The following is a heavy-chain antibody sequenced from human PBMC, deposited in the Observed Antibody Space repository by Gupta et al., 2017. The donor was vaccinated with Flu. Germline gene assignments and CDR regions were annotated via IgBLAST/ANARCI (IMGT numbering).Heavy chain of an antibody. CDR3: ARIHVDTWYADY. CDR1: GFSLNNDRMG. V-gene: IGHV2-26*01. CDR2: IFSNDEK. D-gene: IGHD6-13*01. J-gene: IGHJ4*02. Sequence: QATLKESGPVLVKPTETLTLTCSVSGFSLNNDRMGVSWFRQPPGKALEWLAHIFSNDEKSYSTSLRSRLTISKDTSRRQVVLTLTNMVPLDTATYYCARIHVDTWYADYWGQGVLVTVSS.